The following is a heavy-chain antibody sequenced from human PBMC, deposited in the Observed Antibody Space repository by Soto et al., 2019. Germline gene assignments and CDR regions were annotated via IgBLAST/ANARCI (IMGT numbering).Heavy chain of an antibody. J-gene: IGHJ6*02. CDR1: GFTFSSYS. V-gene: IGHV3-48*02. D-gene: IGHD2-15*01. Sequence: GGSLGLSCAASGFTFSSYSMNWVRQAPGKGLEWVSYISSSSSTIYYADSVKGRFTISRDNAKNSLYLQMNSLRDEDTAVYYCASSGLYCSGGSCYSNYYYGIDVWGQGTTVTVSS. CDR3: ASSGLYCSGGSCYSNYYYGIDV. CDR2: ISSSSSTI.